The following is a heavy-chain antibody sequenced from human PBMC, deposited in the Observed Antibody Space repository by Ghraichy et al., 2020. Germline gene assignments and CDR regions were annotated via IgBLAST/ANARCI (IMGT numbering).Heavy chain of an antibody. D-gene: IGHD1-26*01. Sequence: TLSLTCAVYGGSFSGYYWSWIRQPPGKGLEWIGEINHSGSTNYNPSLKSRVTISVDTSKNQFSLKLSSVTAADTAVYYCARFPFRRYSGDYWGQGTLVTVSS. V-gene: IGHV4-34*01. CDR2: INHSGST. J-gene: IGHJ4*02. CDR1: GGSFSGYY. CDR3: ARFPFRRYSGDY.